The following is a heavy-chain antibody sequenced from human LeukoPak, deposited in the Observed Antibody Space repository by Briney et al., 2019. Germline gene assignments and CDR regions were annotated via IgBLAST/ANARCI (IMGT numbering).Heavy chain of an antibody. CDR1: GFTFSSYG. Sequence: GGSLRLSCAASGFTFSSYGMNWVRQAPGKGLEWVSYISSSSTTIYYADSVKGRFTISRDNAKNSLYLQMNSLRDEDTAVYYCARADYDSGSSYGMDVWGQGTTVTVSS. V-gene: IGHV3-48*02. D-gene: IGHD3-10*01. CDR3: ARADYDSGSSYGMDV. CDR2: ISSSSTTI. J-gene: IGHJ6*02.